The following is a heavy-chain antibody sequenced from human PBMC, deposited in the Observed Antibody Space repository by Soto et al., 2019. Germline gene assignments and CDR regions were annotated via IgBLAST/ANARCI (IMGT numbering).Heavy chain of an antibody. CDR2: INANGGAT. V-gene: IGHV1-2*02. CDR3: SRCRSPFTWS. Sequence: QVELVQSGAQVERPGASVKLSCKASGYSFTDYYIHWVRQDPGQGLEWLGWINANGGATNYAEKFQDRLTLTRDTSIDTAFMELTRLTSDDTALYFCSRCRSPFTWSWGQGTRVAVAS. CDR1: GYSFTDYY. J-gene: IGHJ5*02. D-gene: IGHD3-16*01.